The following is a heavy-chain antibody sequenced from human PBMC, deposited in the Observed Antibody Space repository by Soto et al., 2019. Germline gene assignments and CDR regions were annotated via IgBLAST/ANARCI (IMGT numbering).Heavy chain of an antibody. D-gene: IGHD1-1*01. Sequence: PGGSLRLSCAGSGFILRNYWMHWVRQAPGKGLMWVSRINDYGDRINYADSVEGRFTISRDDAKRELYLQMNNLRADDTAVYYCTRGGLEPFDYWGQGALVTVSS. J-gene: IGHJ4*02. V-gene: IGHV3-74*01. CDR2: INDYGDRI. CDR3: TRGGLEPFDY. CDR1: GFILRNYW.